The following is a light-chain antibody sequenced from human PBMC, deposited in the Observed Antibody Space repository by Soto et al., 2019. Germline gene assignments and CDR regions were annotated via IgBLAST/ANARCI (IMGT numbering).Light chain of an antibody. CDR2: DTS. CDR3: QQYNTWRSIS. J-gene: IGKJ5*01. CDR1: QSISYY. V-gene: IGKV3-15*01. Sequence: EIVLTHSPATLSLSPWEIATLSCRASQSISYYLAWYQQTPGQAPRLLIYDTSTRAAGTPARFTGSGSGTDFTLTISSLQSEDFAVYYCQQYNTWRSISFGQGTRLEIK.